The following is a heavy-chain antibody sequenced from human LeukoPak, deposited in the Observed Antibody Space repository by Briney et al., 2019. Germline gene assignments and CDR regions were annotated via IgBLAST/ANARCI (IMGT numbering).Heavy chain of an antibody. D-gene: IGHD2-8*01. Sequence: GGSLRLSCAASGFTFSSYAMHWVRQAPGKGLEWVAVISYDGSNKYYADSVKGRVTISRDNAKNTLYLQMNSLRAEDTAVYYCARSNGFGMDVWGQGTTVTVSS. J-gene: IGHJ6*02. CDR3: ARSNGFGMDV. CDR1: GFTFSSYA. CDR2: ISYDGSNK. V-gene: IGHV3-30*04.